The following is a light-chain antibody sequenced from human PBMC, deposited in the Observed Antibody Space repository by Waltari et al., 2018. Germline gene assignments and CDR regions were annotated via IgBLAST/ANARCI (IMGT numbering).Light chain of an antibody. CDR3: CSYVGSHTNWV. CDR1: SSDVGDYNF. Sequence: QSSLTQPRPVFRSPGTSVPIPCTRVSSDVGDYNFFSWYQHHPGKAPKLIIHDITQRPSGVPALFSGSKSGNTAALTISGLQAEDEADYYCCSYVGSHTNWVFGGGTKLTVL. V-gene: IGLV2-11*01. J-gene: IGLJ3*02. CDR2: DIT.